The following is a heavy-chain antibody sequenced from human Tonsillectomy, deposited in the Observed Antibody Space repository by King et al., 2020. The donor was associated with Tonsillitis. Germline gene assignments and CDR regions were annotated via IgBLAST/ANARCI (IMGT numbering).Heavy chain of an antibody. J-gene: IGHJ6*03. CDR1: GFSFDDYG. CDR3: ASYGRNYYYYYMDV. Sequence: VQLVESGGGVVRPGGSLRLSCAASGFSFDDYGMSWVRQAPGKGWEWVSGLNWNGGSTGYADSVKGRFTISRDNAKNSLYLQMNGLRAEDTALYYCASYGRNYYYYYMDVWGKGTTVTV. D-gene: IGHD1-14*01. CDR2: LNWNGGST. V-gene: IGHV3-20*04.